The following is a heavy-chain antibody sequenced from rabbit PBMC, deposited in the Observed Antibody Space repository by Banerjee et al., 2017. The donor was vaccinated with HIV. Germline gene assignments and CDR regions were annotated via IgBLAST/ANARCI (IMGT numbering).Heavy chain of an antibody. J-gene: IGHJ6*01. D-gene: IGHD4-2*01. CDR2: IYNGDGST. V-gene: IGHV1S45*01. CDR1: GFSLSDNY. CDR3: ARSVGYSGGAYPNDL. Sequence: QEQLEESGGDLVKPGASLTLTCKASGFSLSDNYMCWVRQAPGKGLEWLACIYNGDGSTYYATWAKGRFTISKTSSTTVTLQMTSLTAADTATYFCARSVGYSGGAYPNDLWGPGTLVTVS.